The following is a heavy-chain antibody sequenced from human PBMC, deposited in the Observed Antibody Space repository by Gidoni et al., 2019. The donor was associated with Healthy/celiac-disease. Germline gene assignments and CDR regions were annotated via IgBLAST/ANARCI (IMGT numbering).Heavy chain of an antibody. D-gene: IGHD6-13*01. CDR2: ISTIGSTI. CDR3: ARDRLRGIAAAGRYYYYGMDV. CDR1: GFTFSDYY. Sequence: QVQLVESGGGLVKPGGSLRLSCAASGFTFSDYYMRRIRQAPEKGLAWVSDISTIGSTIYYADYVKGRFTISRDNDKNSLYLQMNSLRAEETAVYYGARDRLRGIAAAGRYYYYGMDVWGQGTTVTVSS. V-gene: IGHV3-11*01. J-gene: IGHJ6*02.